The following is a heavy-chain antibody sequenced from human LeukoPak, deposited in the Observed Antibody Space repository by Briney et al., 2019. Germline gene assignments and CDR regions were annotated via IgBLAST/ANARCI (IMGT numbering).Heavy chain of an antibody. V-gene: IGHV3-11*01. CDR2: MSTSGQTR. CDR3: ATSLHYYDTSV. J-gene: IGHJ4*02. CDR1: GFTFSDYY. D-gene: IGHD3-22*01. Sequence: GGSLRLSCTASGFTFSDYYMSWIRRAPGKGLEWLSYMSTSGQTRFYADSVKGRFTISRDNAKNSLYLQMNSLRVEDTALYYCATSLHYYDTSVWGQGTLVTVSS.